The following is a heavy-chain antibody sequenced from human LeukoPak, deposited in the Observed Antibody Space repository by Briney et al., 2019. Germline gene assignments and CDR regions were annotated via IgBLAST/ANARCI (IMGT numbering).Heavy chain of an antibody. CDR1: GFDW. Sequence: PGGSLRLSCAGSGFDWMNWVRQVPGKGLVWVSRINRDGSSTGYADSVKGRFTISRDSAKNTLYLQMNSLRPEDSAVYYCGGGGYLLDSWGQGILVTVSS. J-gene: IGHJ4*02. CDR3: GGGGYLLDS. CDR2: INRDGSST. D-gene: IGHD1-26*01. V-gene: IGHV3-74*01.